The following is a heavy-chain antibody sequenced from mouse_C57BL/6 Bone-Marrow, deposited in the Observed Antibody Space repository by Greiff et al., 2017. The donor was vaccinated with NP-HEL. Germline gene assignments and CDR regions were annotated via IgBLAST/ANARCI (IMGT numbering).Heavy chain of an antibody. CDR2: IYPGSGST. Sequence: LQPGAELVKPGASVKMSCKASGYTFTSYWITWVKQRPGQGLEWIGDIYPGSGSTNYNEKFKSKATLTVDTSSSTAYMQLSSLTSEDSAVYYCARKAYFYAMDYWGQGTSVTVSS. D-gene: IGHD2-10*01. CDR1: GYTFTSYW. J-gene: IGHJ4*01. V-gene: IGHV1-55*01. CDR3: ARKAYFYAMDY.